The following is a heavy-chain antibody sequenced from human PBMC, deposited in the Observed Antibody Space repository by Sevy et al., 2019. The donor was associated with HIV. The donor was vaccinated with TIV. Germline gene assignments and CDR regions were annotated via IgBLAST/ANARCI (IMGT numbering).Heavy chain of an antibody. Sequence: GGSLRLSCAASGFNFRTYSMNWVRQAPGKGLEWLSSISDDSRYIYYSDSVKGRFTISRANAKNLLFLQMNNLRVEDTAIYYCARDFTIFGVVSGIDYWRQGNLVTVSS. D-gene: IGHD3-3*01. J-gene: IGHJ4*02. V-gene: IGHV3-21*04. CDR3: ARDFTIFGVVSGIDY. CDR2: ISDDSRYI. CDR1: GFNFRTYS.